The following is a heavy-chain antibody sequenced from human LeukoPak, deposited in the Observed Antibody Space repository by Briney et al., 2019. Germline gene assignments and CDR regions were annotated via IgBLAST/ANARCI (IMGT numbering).Heavy chain of an antibody. Sequence: GGSLRLSCAASGFTFSSYEMNWVRQAPGKGLEWVSYISSSGSTIYYADSVKGRFTISRDNAKNSLYLQMNSLRAEDTAVYYCARAVYYYDSSMGYWGQGTLVTVSS. J-gene: IGHJ4*02. CDR2: ISSSGSTI. V-gene: IGHV3-48*03. D-gene: IGHD3-22*01. CDR1: GFTFSSYE. CDR3: ARAVYYYDSSMGY.